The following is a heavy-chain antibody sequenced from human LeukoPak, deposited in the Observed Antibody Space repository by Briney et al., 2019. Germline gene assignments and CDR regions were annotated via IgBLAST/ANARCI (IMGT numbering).Heavy chain of an antibody. CDR2: IYHSGST. J-gene: IGHJ4*02. Sequence: PSETLSLTCAVSGYSISSGYYWGWIRQPPGKGLEWIGSIYHSGSTYYNPSLKSRVTISVDTSKNQFSLKLSSVTAADTAVYYCARHVVGACTTCSNARPLDYWGQGTLVTVSS. V-gene: IGHV4-38-2*01. CDR3: ARHVVGACTTCSNARPLDY. D-gene: IGHD6-6*01. CDR1: GYSISSGYY.